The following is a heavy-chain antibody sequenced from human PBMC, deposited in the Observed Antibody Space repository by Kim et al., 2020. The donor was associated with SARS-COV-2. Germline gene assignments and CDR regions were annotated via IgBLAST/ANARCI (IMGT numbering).Heavy chain of an antibody. D-gene: IGHD6-13*01. CDR3: TRSPSAAGGGGYYYYGMDV. Sequence: GGSLRLSCTASGFTFGDYAMSWFRQAPGKGLEWVGFIRSKAYGGTTEYAASVKGRFTISRDDSKSIAYLQMNSLKTEDTAVYYCTRSPSAAGGGGYYYYGMDVWGQGTTVTVSS. V-gene: IGHV3-49*03. J-gene: IGHJ6*02. CDR2: IRSKAYGGTT. CDR1: GFTFGDYA.